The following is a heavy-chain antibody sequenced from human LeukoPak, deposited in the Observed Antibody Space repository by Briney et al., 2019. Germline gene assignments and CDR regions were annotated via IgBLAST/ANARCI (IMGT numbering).Heavy chain of an antibody. V-gene: IGHV4-34*01. J-gene: IGHJ4*02. Sequence: SETLSLTCAVYGGSFSGYYWSWIRKPPGKGLEWIGEINHSGSTNYNPSLKSRVTISVDTSKNQFSLKLSSVTAADTAVYYCARVNRGKQQASFDYWGQGTLVTVSS. D-gene: IGHD6-13*01. CDR1: GGSFSGYY. CDR3: ARVNRGKQQASFDY. CDR2: INHSGST.